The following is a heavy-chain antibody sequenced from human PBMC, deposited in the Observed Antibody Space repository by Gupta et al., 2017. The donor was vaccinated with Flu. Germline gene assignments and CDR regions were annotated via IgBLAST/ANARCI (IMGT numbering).Heavy chain of an antibody. J-gene: IGHJ4*02. CDR2: IYTGGSR. Sequence: TGSDSYMNWVRQAPGKGLEWLSVIYTGGSRYYADSVKGRFTISRDNSKNTLYLQMNDLRAGDTAVYSCARDWNTDYIIVSWGQGTQVTVSP. CDR3: ARDWNTDYIIVS. D-gene: IGHD1-1*01. V-gene: IGHV3-53*01. CDR1: TGSDSY.